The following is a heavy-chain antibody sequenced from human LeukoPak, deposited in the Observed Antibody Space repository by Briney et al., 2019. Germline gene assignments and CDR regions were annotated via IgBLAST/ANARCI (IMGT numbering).Heavy chain of an antibody. CDR2: ISAYNGNT. D-gene: IGHD3-9*01. V-gene: IGHV1-18*01. CDR3: ARHHYDILTGYYKEGFDY. CDR1: GYTFTSYG. Sequence: ASVKVSCKASGYTFTSYGISWVRQAPGQGLEWMGWISAYNGNTNYAQKLQGRVTMTRNTSISTAYMELSSLRSEDTAVYYCARHHYDILTGYYKEGFDYWGQGTLVTVSS. J-gene: IGHJ4*02.